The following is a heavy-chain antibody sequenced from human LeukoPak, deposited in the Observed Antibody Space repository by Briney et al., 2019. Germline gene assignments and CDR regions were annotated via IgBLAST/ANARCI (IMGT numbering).Heavy chain of an antibody. J-gene: IGHJ5*02. Sequence: PGGSLRLSCAASGFTFSSYAMHWVRQAPGKGLEWVAVISYDGSNKYYADSVKGRFTISRGNSKNTLYLQMNSLRAEDTAVYYCAKDASIGENWFDPWGQGTLVTVSS. D-gene: IGHD3-10*01. CDR2: ISYDGSNK. CDR3: AKDASIGENWFDP. V-gene: IGHV3-30-3*01. CDR1: GFTFSSYA.